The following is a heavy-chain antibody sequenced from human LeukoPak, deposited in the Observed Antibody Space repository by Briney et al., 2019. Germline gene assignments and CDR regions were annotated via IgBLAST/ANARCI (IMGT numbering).Heavy chain of an antibody. V-gene: IGHV4-59*12. J-gene: IGHJ4*02. CDR2: IYYSGST. D-gene: IGHD3-22*01. CDR1: GGSISSYY. Sequence: SSETLSLTCTVSGGSISSYYWSWIRQPPGKGLEWIGYIYYSGSTNYNPSLKSRVTISVDTSKNQFSLKLSSVTAADTAVYYCARDNERDSSGYSGYWGQGTLVTVSS. CDR3: ARDNERDSSGYSGY.